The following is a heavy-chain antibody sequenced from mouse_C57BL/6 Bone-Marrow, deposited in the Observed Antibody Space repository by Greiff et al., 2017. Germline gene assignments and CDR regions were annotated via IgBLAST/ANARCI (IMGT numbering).Heavy chain of an antibody. J-gene: IGHJ2*01. CDR3: ARGYGNYGY. CDR2: INPSTGGT. D-gene: IGHD2-1*01. Sequence: VQLQQSGPELVKPGASVKISCKASGYSFTGYYMNWVKQSPEKSLEWIGEINPSTGGTTYNQKFKAKATLTVDKSSSTAYMQLKSLTSEDSAVYYCARGYGNYGYWGQGTTLTVSS. V-gene: IGHV1-42*01. CDR1: GYSFTGYY.